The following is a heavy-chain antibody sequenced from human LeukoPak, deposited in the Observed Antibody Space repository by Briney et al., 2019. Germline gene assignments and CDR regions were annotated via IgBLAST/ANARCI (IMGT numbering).Heavy chain of an antibody. Sequence: GGSLRLSCAASGFTFSSYGMSWVRQAPGKGLEWVSAISGSGGSTYYADSVKGRFTISRDNFKNTLYLQMNSLRADDTAVYYCAKDGGVWFGESNDYWGQGTLVTVSS. D-gene: IGHD3-10*01. CDR1: GFTFSSYG. J-gene: IGHJ4*02. V-gene: IGHV3-23*01. CDR3: AKDGGVWFGESNDY. CDR2: ISGSGGST.